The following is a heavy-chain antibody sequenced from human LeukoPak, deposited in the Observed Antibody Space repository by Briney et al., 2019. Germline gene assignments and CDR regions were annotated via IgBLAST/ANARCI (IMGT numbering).Heavy chain of an antibody. Sequence: GAAMKISCTGSGTSINNYWIGWVRQMAGKGLEWIGIISPGDSDTRYSPSFQGQVTISADKSISTAYLQWSSLKASDTAMYYCARRDGYCSGGSCYFNWFDPWGQGTLVTVSS. D-gene: IGHD2-15*01. J-gene: IGHJ5*02. CDR1: GTSINNYW. V-gene: IGHV5-51*03. CDR3: ARRDGYCSGGSCYFNWFDP. CDR2: ISPGDSDT.